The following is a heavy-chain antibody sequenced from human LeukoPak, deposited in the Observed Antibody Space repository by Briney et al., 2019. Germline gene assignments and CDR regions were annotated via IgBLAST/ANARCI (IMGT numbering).Heavy chain of an antibody. CDR2: INPNSGGT. Sequence: ASVKVSCKASGYTFTGYYMHWVRQASGQGLGWMGWINPNSGGTNYAQKFQGRVTMTRDTSISTAYMELSRLRSDDTAVYYCARATRLYGSGSYVYWGQGTLVTVSS. J-gene: IGHJ4*02. CDR3: ARATRLYGSGSYVY. CDR1: GYTFTGYY. D-gene: IGHD3-10*01. V-gene: IGHV1-2*02.